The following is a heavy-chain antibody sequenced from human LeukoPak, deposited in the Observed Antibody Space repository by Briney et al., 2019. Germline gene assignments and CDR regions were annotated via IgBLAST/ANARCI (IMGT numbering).Heavy chain of an antibody. CDR3: ARWGSYTPLCSGGSCYWGVTTYSYYFDY. V-gene: IGHV4-39*01. CDR2: IYYSGST. Sequence: PSETLSLTCSVSGDSIISTNYYWGWIRQPPGKGLEWIGSIYYSGSTYYNPSLKSRVTISVDTSKNQFSLKLSSVTAADTAVYYCARWGSYTPLCSGGSCYWGVTTYSYYFDYWGQGTLVTVSS. CDR1: GDSIISTNYY. J-gene: IGHJ4*02. D-gene: IGHD2-15*01.